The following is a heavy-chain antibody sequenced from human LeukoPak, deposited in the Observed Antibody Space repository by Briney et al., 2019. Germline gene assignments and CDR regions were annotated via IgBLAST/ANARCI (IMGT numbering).Heavy chain of an antibody. V-gene: IGHV3-21*04. D-gene: IGHD1-7*01. CDR2: ISSSSYI. Sequence: GGSLRLSCAASGFTFSSYSMNWVRQAPGKGLEWVSCISSSSYIYYADSVKGRFTISRDNAKNSLYLQMNSLRAEDTAVYYCARAHNWKYGSFDFWGQGTLVTVSS. J-gene: IGHJ4*02. CDR3: ARAHNWKYGSFDF. CDR1: GFTFSSYS.